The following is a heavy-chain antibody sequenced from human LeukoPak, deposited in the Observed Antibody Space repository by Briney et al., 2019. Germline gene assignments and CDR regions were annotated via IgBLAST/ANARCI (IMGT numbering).Heavy chain of an antibody. J-gene: IGHJ3*02. V-gene: IGHV3-23*01. D-gene: IGHD3-16*02. CDR2: ISGSGGST. Sequence: PGGSLRLSCAASGFTFNSYAMSWVRQAPGTWLEWVSTISGSGGSTYSADSVKGRFTISRDNSKNTLYLQMNSLRAEDTAVYYCAKNRWVRAPFDIWGQGTMVTVSS. CDR1: GFTFNSYA. CDR3: AKNRWVRAPFDI.